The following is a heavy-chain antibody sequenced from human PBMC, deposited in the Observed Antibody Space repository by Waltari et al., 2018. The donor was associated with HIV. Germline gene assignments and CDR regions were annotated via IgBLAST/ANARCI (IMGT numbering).Heavy chain of an antibody. Sequence: QIHLTESGPGLVKSSETLSITCYVSGGTISRSSYFWGWIRQAPGRGLEWLGSVSDAGTSYYNPSLKSRLSASVVSSRNYFSLNLTSVTAADRATYYCVAHKTAVPTRIDFWGLGTLVTV. CDR1: GGTISRSSYF. J-gene: IGHJ4*02. CDR3: VAHKTAVPTRIDF. V-gene: IGHV4-39*02. D-gene: IGHD6-19*01. CDR2: VSDAGTS.